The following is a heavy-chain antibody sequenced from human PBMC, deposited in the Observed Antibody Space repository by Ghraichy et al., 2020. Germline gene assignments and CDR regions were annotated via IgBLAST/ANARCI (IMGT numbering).Heavy chain of an antibody. D-gene: IGHD6-19*01. CDR3: AKDKAVAGTGYYYYMDV. CDR1: GFTFDDYA. J-gene: IGHJ6*03. Sequence: GGSLRLSCAASGFTFDDYAMHWVRQAPGKGLEWVSGISWNSGSIGYADSVKGRFTISRDNAKNSLYLQMNSLRAEDTALYYCAKDKAVAGTGYYYYMDVWGKGTTVTVSS. V-gene: IGHV3-9*01. CDR2: ISWNSGSI.